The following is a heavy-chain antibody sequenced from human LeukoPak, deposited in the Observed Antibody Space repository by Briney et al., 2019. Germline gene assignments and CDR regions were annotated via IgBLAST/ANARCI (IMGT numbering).Heavy chain of an antibody. V-gene: IGHV3-21*04. Sequence: GGSLRLSCASSGFTFSSYSMNWVRQAPGKGLEWVSSISSSSSYIYYADSVKGRFTISRDNAKNSLYLQMNSLRAEDTALYHCAREGYDMYYFDYWGQGTLVTVSS. D-gene: IGHD3-22*01. CDR1: GFTFSSYS. CDR2: ISSSSSYI. CDR3: AREGYDMYYFDY. J-gene: IGHJ4*02.